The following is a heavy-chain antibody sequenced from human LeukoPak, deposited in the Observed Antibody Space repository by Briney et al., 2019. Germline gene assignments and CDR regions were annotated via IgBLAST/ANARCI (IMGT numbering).Heavy chain of an antibody. Sequence: SETLSLTCTVSGYSISSGYYWGWIRQPPGKGLEWIGSIYHSGSTYYNPSLKSRVTISVDTSKNQFSLKLSSVTAADTAVYYCARESLTWLQSRTSWFDPWGQGTLVTVSS. CDR3: ARESLTWLQSRTSWFDP. CDR1: GYSISSGYY. CDR2: IYHSGST. D-gene: IGHD5-24*01. J-gene: IGHJ5*02. V-gene: IGHV4-38-2*02.